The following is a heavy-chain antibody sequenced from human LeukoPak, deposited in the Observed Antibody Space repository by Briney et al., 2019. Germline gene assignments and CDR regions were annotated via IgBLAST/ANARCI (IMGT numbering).Heavy chain of an antibody. J-gene: IGHJ6*03. CDR1: GYTFTGYY. D-gene: IGHD2-2*01. CDR3: ARGFGRDQLLFGYYYYYMDV. CDR2: INPNSGNT. Sequence: ASVKVSCKASGYTFTGYYIHWVRQAPGQGLEWMGWINPNSGNTGYAQKFQGRVTMTRNTSISTAYMELSSLRSEDTAVYYCARGFGRDQLLFGYYYYYMDVWGKGTTVTISS. V-gene: IGHV1-8*02.